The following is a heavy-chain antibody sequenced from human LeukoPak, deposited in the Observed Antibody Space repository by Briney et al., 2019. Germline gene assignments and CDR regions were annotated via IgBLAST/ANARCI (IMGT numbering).Heavy chain of an antibody. CDR1: GGTFSSYA. CDR2: IISIFGTV. CDR3: AREGVGGTLKYQLLKYWFDP. J-gene: IGHJ5*02. D-gene: IGHD2-2*01. V-gene: IGHV1-69*13. Sequence: SVKVSCKAPGGTFSSYAINWVRQAPGQGLEWMGGIISIFGTVNYAQKFQGRVTITADESTSTAYMELSSLRSEDTAVYYCAREGVGGTLKYQLLKYWFDPWGQGTLVTVSS.